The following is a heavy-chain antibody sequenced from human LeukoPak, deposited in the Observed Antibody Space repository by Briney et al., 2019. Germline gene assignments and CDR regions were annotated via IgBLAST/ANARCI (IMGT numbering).Heavy chain of an antibody. CDR1: GYTFSNYG. CDR2: ISTYNDNT. J-gene: IGHJ5*02. CDR3: ARGPLDIVVVPAKIDP. Sequence: ASVKVSCKASGYTFSNYGISWVRQAPGQGLEWMGWISTYNDNTNSAQKLQGRVTMTTDTSTSTAYMELRSLGSDDTAVYYCARGPLDIVVVPAKIDPWGQGTLVTVSS. D-gene: IGHD2-2*03. V-gene: IGHV1-18*01.